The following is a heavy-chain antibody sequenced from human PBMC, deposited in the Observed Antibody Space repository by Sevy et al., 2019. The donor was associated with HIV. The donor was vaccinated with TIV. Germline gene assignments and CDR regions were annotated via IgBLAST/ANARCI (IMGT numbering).Heavy chain of an antibody. V-gene: IGHV4-38-2*02. Sequence: SETLSLTCAVSGYSISSGYYWGWIRQSPGKGLEWIGSIYHSGSTYYNPSLKSRVTISVDTSKNQFSLKLSSVTAADTAVYYCAREITMIVEHAFDIWGQGTMVTVSS. J-gene: IGHJ3*02. CDR3: AREITMIVEHAFDI. CDR1: GYSISSGYY. CDR2: IYHSGST. D-gene: IGHD3-22*01.